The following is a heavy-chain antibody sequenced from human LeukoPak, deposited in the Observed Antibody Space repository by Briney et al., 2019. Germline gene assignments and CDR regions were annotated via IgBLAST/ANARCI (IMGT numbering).Heavy chain of an antibody. V-gene: IGHV4-38-2*02. Sequence: PSETLSLTCTVSGYSISSGYYWGWIRQPPGKGLEWIGSIYHSGSTYYNPSLKSRVTTSVDTSKNQFSLKLSSVTAADTAVYYCARVYRITMVRGVIITFSRPGYLDYWGQGTLVTVSS. CDR1: GYSISSGYY. CDR2: IYHSGST. J-gene: IGHJ4*02. CDR3: ARVYRITMVRGVIITFSRPGYLDY. D-gene: IGHD3-10*01.